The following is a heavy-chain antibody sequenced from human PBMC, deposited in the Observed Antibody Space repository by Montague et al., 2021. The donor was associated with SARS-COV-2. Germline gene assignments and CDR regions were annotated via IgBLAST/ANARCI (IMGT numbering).Heavy chain of an antibody. Sequence: TLSLTCTVSGASISRGFYYWSWIRQPAGKGLEWIGSIWSSGSTDYNSSLESRVFMSVDTSTNQFSLSLTSVTAADTAVYFCARFGSGTLEFDLWGQGTLVTVSS. CDR3: ARFGSGTLEFDL. CDR1: GASISRGFYY. V-gene: IGHV4-61*02. CDR2: IWSSGST. D-gene: IGHD1-26*01. J-gene: IGHJ4*02.